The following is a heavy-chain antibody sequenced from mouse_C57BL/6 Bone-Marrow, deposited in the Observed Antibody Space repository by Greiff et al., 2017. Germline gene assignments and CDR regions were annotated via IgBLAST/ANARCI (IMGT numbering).Heavy chain of an antibody. CDR2: ISDGGSYT. CDR1: GFTFSSYA. D-gene: IGHD2-4*01. CDR3: ARAGLRRAWFAY. Sequence: EVKLVESGGGLVKPGGSLKLSCAASGFTFSSYAMSWVRQTPEKRLEWVATISDGGSYTYYPDNVKGRFTMSGDNAKNNLYLQVSHLKSEDTAIYYCARAGLRRAWFAYWGQGTLVTVSA. V-gene: IGHV5-4*03. J-gene: IGHJ3*01.